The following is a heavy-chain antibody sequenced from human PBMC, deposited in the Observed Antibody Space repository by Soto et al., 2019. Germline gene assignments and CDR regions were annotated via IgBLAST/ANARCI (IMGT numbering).Heavy chain of an antibody. CDR2: IYYSEST. J-gene: IGHJ3*02. Sequence: QVQLQESGPGLVKPSETLSLTCTVSGVSISSYYWSWIRQPPGKGLEWIGYIYYSESTNYNPSLSQRVTIPVDTSKNQFSLKLRSVTAADTAIYYCARLEGYCSSTRCYRAFDIWGQGTMVTVSS. CDR1: GVSISSYY. V-gene: IGHV4-59*08. CDR3: ARLEGYCSSTRCYRAFDI. D-gene: IGHD2-2*01.